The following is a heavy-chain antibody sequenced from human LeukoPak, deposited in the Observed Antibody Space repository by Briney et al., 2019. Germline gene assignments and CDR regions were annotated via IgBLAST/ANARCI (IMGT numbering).Heavy chain of an antibody. D-gene: IGHD4-17*01. CDR2: INHSGST. V-gene: IGHV4-34*01. CDR1: GGSFSGYY. CDR3: ARTPRKVTTYYHGMDV. J-gene: IGHJ6*04. Sequence: SEPLSLTCAVYGGSFSGYYWSWIRQPPGKGLEWIGEINHSGSTNYNPSLKSRVTISVDTSKNQFSLKLSSVTAADTAVYYCARTPRKVTTYYHGMDVWGKGTTVTVSS.